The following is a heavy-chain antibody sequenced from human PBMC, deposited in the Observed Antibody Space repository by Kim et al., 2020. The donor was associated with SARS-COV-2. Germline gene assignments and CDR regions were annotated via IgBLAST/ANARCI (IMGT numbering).Heavy chain of an antibody. Sequence: TYYNPSLKSRVTISVDTSKNQFSLKLSSVTAADTAVYYWAREPTVTFFDYWGQGTLATVSS. V-gene: IGHV4-30-2*04. D-gene: IGHD4-17*01. J-gene: IGHJ4*02. CDR2: T. CDR3: AREPTVTFFDY.